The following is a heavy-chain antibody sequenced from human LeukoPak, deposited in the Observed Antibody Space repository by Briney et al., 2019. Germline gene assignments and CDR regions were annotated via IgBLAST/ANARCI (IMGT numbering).Heavy chain of an antibody. V-gene: IGHV4-31*03. J-gene: IGHJ2*01. Sequence: SETLSLTCTVSGGSISGSTYWWSWLRQHPGKGLEWTGYIFSSGISDYNPSLKSRLSISLDTSKNQFSLKLASVTAADTAVYYCARAIILTSSGSVWYFDLWGRGTLVTVSS. CDR3: ARAIILTSSGSVWYFDL. D-gene: IGHD3-3*01. CDR2: IFSSGIS. CDR1: GGSISGSTYW.